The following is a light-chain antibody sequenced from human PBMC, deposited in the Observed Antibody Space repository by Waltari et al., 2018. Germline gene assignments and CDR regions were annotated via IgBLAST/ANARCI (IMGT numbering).Light chain of an antibody. CDR2: DAS. V-gene: IGKV3-20*01. Sequence: EIVLTQSPGTLSLSPGERATLSCRASQSVGKSLAWYQLRPGQASRLLISDASTRASGTPGRFSGSEFVTDFSLAISSLEPEDFAVYFCQHYVNLPVTFGQGTKVEI. CDR3: QHYVNLPVT. J-gene: IGKJ1*01. CDR1: QSVGKS.